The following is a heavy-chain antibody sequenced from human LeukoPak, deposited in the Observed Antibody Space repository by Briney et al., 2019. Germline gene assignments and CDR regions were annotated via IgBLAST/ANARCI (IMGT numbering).Heavy chain of an antibody. D-gene: IGHD3-10*01. CDR3: ARKGGLGTYGIFDY. CDR2: IIPILGEP. V-gene: IGHV1-69*02. Sequence: SRKVYCKASGGTFSSSTISWVPQVPGQWPESMRRIIPILGEPDYAQKFQGRVTITADMSTSTAYMELSSLRSEDTAVYYCARKGGLGTYGIFDYWGQGTLVTVSS. J-gene: IGHJ4*02. CDR1: GGTFSSST.